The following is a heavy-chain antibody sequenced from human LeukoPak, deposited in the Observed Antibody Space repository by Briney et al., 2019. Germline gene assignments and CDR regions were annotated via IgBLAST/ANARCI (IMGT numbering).Heavy chain of an antibody. V-gene: IGHV4-31*03. D-gene: IGHD6-19*01. CDR3: ARGDSIAVARYYFDY. J-gene: IGHJ4*02. CDR1: GGSISSGGYY. CDR2: IYYSGST. Sequence: SETLSLTCTVSGGSISSGGYYWSWIRQHPGKGLEWIGYIYYSGSTYYNPSLKSRVTISVDTSKNQFSLKLSPVTAADTAVYYCARGDSIAVARYYFDYWGQGALVTVSA.